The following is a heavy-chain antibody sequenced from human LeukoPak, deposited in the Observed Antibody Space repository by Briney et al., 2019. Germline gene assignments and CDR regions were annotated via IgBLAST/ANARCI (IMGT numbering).Heavy chain of an antibody. D-gene: IGHD4-11*01. J-gene: IGHJ6*03. CDR2: ISAYNGNT. V-gene: IGHV1-18*01. CDR1: VYTFTSYG. Sequence: ASVTVSCTPSVYTFTSYGISWVRQAPGQGLEWMGWISAYNGNTNYAQKLQGRVTMTTDTSTSTAFMELRSLRSDDTAVYYCARYSNFLRYYYYMDVWGKGTTVTVSS. CDR3: ARYSNFLRYYYYMDV.